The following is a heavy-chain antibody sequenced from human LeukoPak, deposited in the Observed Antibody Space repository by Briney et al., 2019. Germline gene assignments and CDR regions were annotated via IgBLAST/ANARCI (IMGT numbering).Heavy chain of an antibody. V-gene: IGHV4-4*07. CDR2: IYNRGST. D-gene: IGHD6-13*01. J-gene: IGHJ5*02. CDR3: ARDGVKQQPDL. Sequence: SETLSLTCTDSGGSISSYYWSWIRQPAGKGLEWIGRIYNRGSTNYNPSLKSRVTMSVDTSKNQFSLKLSSVTAADTAVYYCARDGVKQQPDLWGQGTLVTVSS. CDR1: GGSISSYY.